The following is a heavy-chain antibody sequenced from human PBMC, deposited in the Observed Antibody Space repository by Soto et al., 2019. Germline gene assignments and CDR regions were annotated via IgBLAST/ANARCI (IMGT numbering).Heavy chain of an antibody. D-gene: IGHD6-19*01. J-gene: IGHJ6*03. CDR3: AKDPNSSGWYGYYYYYYMDV. CDR2: ISYDGSNK. CDR1: GFTFSSYG. Sequence: QVQLEESGGGVVQPGRSLRLSCAAPGFTFSSYGMHWVRQAPGKGLEWVAVISYDGSNKYYADSVKGRFTISRDNSKNTLYLQMNSLRAEGTAVYYCAKDPNSSGWYGYYYYYYMDVWGKGTTVTVSS. V-gene: IGHV3-30*18.